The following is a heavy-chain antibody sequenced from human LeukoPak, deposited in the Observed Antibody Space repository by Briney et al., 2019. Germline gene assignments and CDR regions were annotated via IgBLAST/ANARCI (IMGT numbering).Heavy chain of an antibody. CDR2: IYYSGST. CDR3: ARDYRFDYDSSGYHDWYFDL. CDR1: GGSISSYY. V-gene: IGHV4-59*01. D-gene: IGHD3-22*01. Sequence: SSETLSLTCTVSGGSISSYYWSWIRQPPGKGPEWIGYIYYSGSTNYNPSLKSRVTISVDTSKNQFSLKLSSVTAADTAVYYCARDYRFDYDSSGYHDWYFDLWGRGTPVTVSS. J-gene: IGHJ2*01.